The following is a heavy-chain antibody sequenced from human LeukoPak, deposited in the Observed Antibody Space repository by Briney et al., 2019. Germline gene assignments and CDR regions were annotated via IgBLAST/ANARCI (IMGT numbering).Heavy chain of an antibody. CDR1: GGSFSGYY. CDR2: INHSGST. Sequence: SETLSLTCAVYGGSFSGYYWSWIRQPPGKGLEWIGEINHSGSTNYNPSLKSRVTISVDTSKNQFSLKLSSVTAADTAVYYCARSEYYYDSSGSWYFDLWGRGTLVTVSS. V-gene: IGHV4-34*01. J-gene: IGHJ2*01. D-gene: IGHD3-22*01. CDR3: ARSEYYYDSSGSWYFDL.